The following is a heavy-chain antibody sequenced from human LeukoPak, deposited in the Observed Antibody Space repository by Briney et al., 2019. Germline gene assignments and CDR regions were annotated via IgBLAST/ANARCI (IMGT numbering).Heavy chain of an antibody. D-gene: IGHD2-2*02. Sequence: ASVTVSYKASGYSFTRYDINWVRQAAGQGLEGMGWMNHKSGNKGYAQTFQGRVTMTRHTSISTAYMELSSLRSEDTAVYYCARGPLLGYCMSTSCYTWGGYDLNYWGQGTLVTVSS. V-gene: IGHV1-8*01. CDR3: ARGPLLGYCMSTSCYTWGGYDLNY. CDR2: MNHKSGNK. CDR1: GYSFTRYD. J-gene: IGHJ4*02.